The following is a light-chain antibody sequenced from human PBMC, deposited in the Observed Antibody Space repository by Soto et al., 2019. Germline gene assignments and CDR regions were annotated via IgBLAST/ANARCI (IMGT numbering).Light chain of an antibody. CDR2: LNSDGSH. CDR1: SGHSSYA. Sequence: QSVLTQSPSASASLGASVKLTCTLSSGHSSYAIAWHQQQPDKGPRFLMRLNSDGSHSKGDGIPDRFSGSSSGAERYLTISSLQSEDEADYYCQTWGTGIYWVFGGGTKLTVL. V-gene: IGLV4-69*01. CDR3: QTWGTGIYWV. J-gene: IGLJ3*02.